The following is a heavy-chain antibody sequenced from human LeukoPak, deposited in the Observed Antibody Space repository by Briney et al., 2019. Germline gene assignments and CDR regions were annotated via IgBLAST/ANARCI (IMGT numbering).Heavy chain of an antibody. CDR3: TRGNYGMDV. CDR2: INSDGSST. Sequence: GGSLRLSCAASGFIFSTYWMHWVRQAPGKGLVCVSHINSDGSSTNYADSVKGRFTISRDNAESTLYLQMNSLRVEDTAVYYCTRGNYGMDVWGQGTTVTVSS. J-gene: IGHJ6*02. CDR1: GFIFSTYW. V-gene: IGHV3-74*01.